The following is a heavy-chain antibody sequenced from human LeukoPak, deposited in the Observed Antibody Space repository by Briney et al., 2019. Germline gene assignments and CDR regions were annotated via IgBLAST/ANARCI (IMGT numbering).Heavy chain of an antibody. J-gene: IGHJ4*02. D-gene: IGHD2-15*01. CDR1: RFTFSSYG. CDR2: ISTSGGST. CDR3: ARDRGDCRGGSCDFDY. V-gene: IGHV3-23*01. Sequence: GGSLRLSCAASRFTFSSYGMSWVRQTPGKGLEWVSAISTSGGSTYYADSVKGRFTISRDNSKNTLWLQMSSLRAEDTAVYFCARDRGDCRGGSCDFDYWGQGTLVTVSS.